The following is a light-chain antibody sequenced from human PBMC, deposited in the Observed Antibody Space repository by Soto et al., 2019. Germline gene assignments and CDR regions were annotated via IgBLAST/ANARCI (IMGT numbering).Light chain of an antibody. J-gene: IGKJ1*01. Sequence: DIVMTQTPLSSPVTLGQPASISCRSSQSLVHSDGNTSLGWLQQRPGQPPRLLTYKIANRFSVAPNRFSGGGAAKDFLLKISREEAEDEGVYYCMQYTPFGWTFGQGTKVEI. CDR2: KIA. V-gene: IGKV2-24*01. CDR3: MQYTPFGWT. CDR1: QSLVHSDGNTS.